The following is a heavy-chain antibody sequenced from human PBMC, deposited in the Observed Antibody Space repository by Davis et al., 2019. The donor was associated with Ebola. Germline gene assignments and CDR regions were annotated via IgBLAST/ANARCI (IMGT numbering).Heavy chain of an antibody. CDR1: GGTFSSYA. Sequence: SVKVSCKASGGTFSSYAISWVRQAPGQGLEWMGRIIPILGIANYAQKFQGRVKITADKSTSTAYMELSSLRTEDTALYYCARDLRYFDWSYTAGCWFDPWGQGTLVTVSS. J-gene: IGHJ5*02. D-gene: IGHD3-9*01. CDR2: IIPILGIA. V-gene: IGHV1-69*04. CDR3: ARDLRYFDWSYTAGCWFDP.